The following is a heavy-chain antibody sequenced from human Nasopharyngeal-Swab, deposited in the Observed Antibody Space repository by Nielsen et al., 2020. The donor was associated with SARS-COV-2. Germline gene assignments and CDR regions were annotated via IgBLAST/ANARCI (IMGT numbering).Heavy chain of an antibody. CDR2: ISGSGGST. CDR3: AKGGSSVIAWFDP. V-gene: IGHV3-23*01. D-gene: IGHD6-6*01. CDR1: GLTFSSYA. J-gene: IGHJ5*02. Sequence: GGSLRLPCAASGLTFSSYAMSWVRQAPGKGLEWVSAISGSGGSTYYADSVKGRFTISRDNSKNTLYLQMNSLRAEDTAVYYCAKGGSSVIAWFDPWGQGTLVTVSS.